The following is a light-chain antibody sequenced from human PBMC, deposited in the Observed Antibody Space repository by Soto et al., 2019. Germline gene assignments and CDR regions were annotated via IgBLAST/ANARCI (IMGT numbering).Light chain of an antibody. CDR3: SSYTSSTTLV. V-gene: IGLV2-14*01. CDR1: SSDVGGYNY. J-gene: IGLJ2*01. Sequence: ALTQPASVSGSPGQSITISCTGSSSDVGGYNYVSWYQQHPGKAPKLMIYEVSNRPSGVSNRFSGSKSGNTASLTISGLQAADEADYYCSSYTSSTTLVFGGGTKLTVL. CDR2: EVS.